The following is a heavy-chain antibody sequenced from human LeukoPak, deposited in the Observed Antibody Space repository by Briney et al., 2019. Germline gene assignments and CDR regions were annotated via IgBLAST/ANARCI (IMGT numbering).Heavy chain of an antibody. CDR2: ISSNGGST. CDR3: ARTVATIGYNWFDP. D-gene: IGHD5-12*01. CDR1: GSTFSSYA. Sequence: GGSLRLSCAASGSTFSSYAMHWVRQAPGKGLEYVSAISSNGGSTYYANSVKGRFTISRDNSKNTLYLQMNSLRAEDAAVYYCARTVATIGYNWFDPWGQGTLVTVSS. J-gene: IGHJ5*02. V-gene: IGHV3-64*01.